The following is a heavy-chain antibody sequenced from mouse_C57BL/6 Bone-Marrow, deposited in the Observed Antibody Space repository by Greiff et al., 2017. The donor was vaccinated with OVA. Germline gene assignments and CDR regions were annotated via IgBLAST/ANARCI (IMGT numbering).Heavy chain of an antibody. CDR3: ARRPCYNAMDY. Sequence: VKLQQPGAELVKPGASVKLSCKASGYTFTSYWMQWVKQRPGQGLEWIGEIDPSDSYTNYNQKFKGKATLTVDTSSSTAYMQLSSLTSEDSAVYYCARRPCYNAMDYWGQGTSVTVSS. CDR2: IDPSDSYT. D-gene: IGHD2-12*01. J-gene: IGHJ4*01. CDR1: GYTFTSYW. V-gene: IGHV1-50*01.